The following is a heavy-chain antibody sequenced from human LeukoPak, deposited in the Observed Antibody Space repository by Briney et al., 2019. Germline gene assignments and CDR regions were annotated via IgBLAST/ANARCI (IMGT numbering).Heavy chain of an antibody. Sequence: VGSLRLSCAASGFTFSSYAMSWVRQAPGKGLEWVSAISGSGGSTYYADSVKGRFTISRDNSKNTLYLQMNSLRAEDTAVYYCAKDHHLYPTTSFDYWGQGTLVTVSS. CDR1: GFTFSSYA. D-gene: IGHD3-16*01. CDR2: ISGSGGST. CDR3: AKDHHLYPTTSFDY. J-gene: IGHJ4*02. V-gene: IGHV3-23*01.